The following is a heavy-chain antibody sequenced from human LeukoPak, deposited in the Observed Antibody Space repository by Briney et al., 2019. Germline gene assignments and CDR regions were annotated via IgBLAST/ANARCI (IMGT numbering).Heavy chain of an antibody. D-gene: IGHD6-13*01. Sequence: GGSLRLSCAASGFTFSSYGMHWVRQAPGKGLEWVTFIQYDGGNKYYADSVKGRFTISRDNSKNTLYLQMNSLRADDTAVYYCAKDRRAAVVPFDYWGQGTLVTVSS. CDR1: GFTFSSYG. CDR2: IQYDGGNK. V-gene: IGHV3-30*02. CDR3: AKDRRAAVVPFDY. J-gene: IGHJ4*02.